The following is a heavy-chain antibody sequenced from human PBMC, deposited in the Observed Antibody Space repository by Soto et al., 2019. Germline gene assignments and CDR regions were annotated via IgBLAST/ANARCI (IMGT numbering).Heavy chain of an antibody. J-gene: IGHJ4*02. CDR1: GYTFTSYA. CDR3: ARGGYGDYVYNH. V-gene: IGHV1-3*01. D-gene: IGHD4-17*01. Sequence: QVQLVQSGAEVKKPGASVKVSCKASGYTFTSYAMHWVRQAPGQRLEWMGWINAGNGNTKYSQKFQGRVTITRDTSASTDYMELSSLRSEDTAVYYCARGGYGDYVYNHWGQGTLVTVSS. CDR2: INAGNGNT.